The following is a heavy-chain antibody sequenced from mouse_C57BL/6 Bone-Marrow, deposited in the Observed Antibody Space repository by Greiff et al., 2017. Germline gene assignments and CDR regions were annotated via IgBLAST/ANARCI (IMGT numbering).Heavy chain of an antibody. Sequence: QVHVKQPGAELVKPGASVKLSCKASGYTFTSYWMHWVKQRPGQGLEWIGMIHPNSGSTNYNEKFKSKATLTVDKSSSTAYMQLSSLTSEDSAVYYCARPSRIFDYWGQGTTLTVSS. V-gene: IGHV1-64*01. CDR2: IHPNSGST. CDR1: GYTFTSYW. CDR3: ARPSRIFDY. J-gene: IGHJ2*01.